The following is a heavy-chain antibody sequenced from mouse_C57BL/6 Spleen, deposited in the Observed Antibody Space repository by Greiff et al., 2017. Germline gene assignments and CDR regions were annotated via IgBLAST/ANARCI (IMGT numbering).Heavy chain of an antibody. Sequence: VKLMESGAELVRPGASVTLSCKASGYTFTDYEMHWVKQTPVHGLEWIGAIDPETGGTAYNQKFKGKAILTADKSSSTAYMELRSLTSEDSAVYYCTRGDRNFDYWGQGTTLTVSS. CDR2: IDPETGGT. CDR1: GYTFTDYE. J-gene: IGHJ2*01. CDR3: TRGDRNFDY. V-gene: IGHV1-15*01. D-gene: IGHD3-3*01.